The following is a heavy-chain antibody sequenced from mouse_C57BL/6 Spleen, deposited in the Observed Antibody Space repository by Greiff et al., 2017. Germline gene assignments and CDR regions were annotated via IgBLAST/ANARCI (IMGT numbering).Heavy chain of an antibody. CDR2: FNPSTGGT. D-gene: IGHD1-1*01. V-gene: IGHV1-42*01. Sequence: EVQLQQSGPELVKPGASVKISCKASGYSFTGYYMNWVKQSPEKSLEWIGEFNPSTGGTTYNQKFKAKATLTVDKSSSTAYMQLKSLTSADSAVDDCARFGRVARYWYFDVWGTGTTVTVSS. CDR1: GYSFTGYY. J-gene: IGHJ1*03. CDR3: ARFGRVARYWYFDV.